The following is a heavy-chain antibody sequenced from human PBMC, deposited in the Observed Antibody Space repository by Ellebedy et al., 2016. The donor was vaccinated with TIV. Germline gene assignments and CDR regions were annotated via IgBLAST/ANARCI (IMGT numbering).Heavy chain of an antibody. J-gene: IGHJ3*02. CDR1: GFIFSTYS. V-gene: IGHV3-23*01. Sequence: GGSLRLXXAASGFIFSTYSMNWVHQAPGKGLEWVSTIRGDYGATYSADSVKGRFTISRDISKNTLYLQMNSLRAENTATYYCSKGASLWVTDAFHIWGRGTMVTVSS. D-gene: IGHD3-16*01. CDR3: SKGASLWVTDAFHI. CDR2: IRGDYGAT.